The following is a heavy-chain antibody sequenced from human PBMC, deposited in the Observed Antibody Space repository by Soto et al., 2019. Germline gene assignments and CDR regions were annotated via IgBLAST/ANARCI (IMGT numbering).Heavy chain of an antibody. CDR3: AHRPGEWPREYYFDY. V-gene: IGHV2-5*02. CDR1: GFSLSTSGVG. D-gene: IGHD3-16*01. CDR2: IYWDDDK. Sequence: QITLKESGPTLVKPTQTLTLTCTFSGFSLSTSGVGVGWIRQPPGKALEWLALIYWDDDKRYSPSLKSRLTITKDTSKNQVVLTMTNIDPVDTATYYCAHRPGEWPREYYFDYWGQGTLVTVSS. J-gene: IGHJ4*02.